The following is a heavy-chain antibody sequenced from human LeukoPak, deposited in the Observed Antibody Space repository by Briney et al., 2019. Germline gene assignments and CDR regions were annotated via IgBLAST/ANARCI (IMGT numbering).Heavy chain of an antibody. V-gene: IGHV3-64*01. Sequence: GGSLRLSCAASGFTFSSYAMHWVRQAPGKGLEYVSAISSNGGSTYYANSVKGRFTISRDNSKNTLYLQMGSLRAEDMAVYYCARDYSSGWTYYYYYYMDVWGKGATVTVSS. CDR3: ARDYSSGWTYYYYYYMDV. CDR2: ISSNGGST. D-gene: IGHD6-19*01. CDR1: GFTFSSYA. J-gene: IGHJ6*03.